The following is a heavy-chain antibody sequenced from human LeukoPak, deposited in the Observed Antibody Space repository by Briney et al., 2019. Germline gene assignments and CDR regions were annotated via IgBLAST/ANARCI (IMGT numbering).Heavy chain of an antibody. Sequence: GGSLRLSCAASGFTFSSYEMNWVRQAPGKGLEWISYISSTGSTIYYADSVKGRFTMSRDNAKNSLYLQMNSLRAEDTAVYYCARVTTAFDCWGQGTLVTVSS. CDR3: ARVTTAFDC. CDR2: ISSTGSTI. CDR1: GFTFSSYE. V-gene: IGHV3-48*03. D-gene: IGHD4-17*01. J-gene: IGHJ4*02.